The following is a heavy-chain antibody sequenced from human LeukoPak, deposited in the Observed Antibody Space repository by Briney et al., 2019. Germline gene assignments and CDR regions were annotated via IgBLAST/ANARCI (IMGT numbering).Heavy chain of an antibody. CDR1: GFTFDDYA. V-gene: IGHV3-9*01. D-gene: IGHD1-26*01. J-gene: IGHJ4*02. CDR3: AKGSGFGY. Sequence: GGSLRPSCAASGFTFDDYAMHWVRQAPGKGLEWVSGISWNSGSIGYADSVKGRFTISRDNAKNSLYLQMNSLRAEDTALYYCAKGSGFGYWGQGTLVTVSS. CDR2: ISWNSGSI.